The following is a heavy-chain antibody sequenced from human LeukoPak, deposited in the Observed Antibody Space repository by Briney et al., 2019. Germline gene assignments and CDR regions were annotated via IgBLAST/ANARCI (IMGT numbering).Heavy chain of an antibody. CDR1: GYTLTELS. V-gene: IGHV1-24*01. CDR2: FDPEDGET. J-gene: IGHJ4*02. CDR3: ATSIDYYGSGSQLGY. Sequence: ASVKVCCTVSGYTLTELSMHWVRQAPGKGLEWMGGFDPEDGETIYAQKFQGRVTMTEVTSTDTAYMELSSLRSEDTAVYYCATSIDYYGSGSQLGYWGQGTLVTVSS. D-gene: IGHD3-10*01.